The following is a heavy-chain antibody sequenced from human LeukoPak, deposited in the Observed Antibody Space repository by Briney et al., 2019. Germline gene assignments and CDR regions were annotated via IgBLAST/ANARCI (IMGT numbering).Heavy chain of an antibody. CDR1: GFTFSSYA. D-gene: IGHD3-16*02. J-gene: IGHJ4*02. CDR2: ISGTGGTT. Sequence: GGSLRLSCAASGFTFSSYAMSWVRQAPGKGLEWVSAISGTGGTTYYADSVEGRFIISRDNSRNTLFLQMNSLRAEDTAVYYCARDLGYPDYWGQGTLVAVSS. V-gene: IGHV3-23*01. CDR3: ARDLGYPDY.